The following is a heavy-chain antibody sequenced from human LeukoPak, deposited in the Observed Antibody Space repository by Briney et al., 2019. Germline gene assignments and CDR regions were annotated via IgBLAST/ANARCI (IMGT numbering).Heavy chain of an antibody. CDR1: GYTFTSYD. Sequence: ASVKVSCKASGYTFTSYDINWVRQATGQGLEWMGWMSPNSGNTGYAQKFQGRVTMTRNTSISTAYMELSSLRSEDTAVYYCARVRGMVRGVIKPYTFDYWGQGTLVTVSS. D-gene: IGHD3-10*01. CDR3: ARVRGMVRGVIKPYTFDY. CDR2: MSPNSGNT. V-gene: IGHV1-8*01. J-gene: IGHJ4*02.